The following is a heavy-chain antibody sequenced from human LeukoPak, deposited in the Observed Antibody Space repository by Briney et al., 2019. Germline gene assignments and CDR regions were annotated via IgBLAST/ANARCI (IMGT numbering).Heavy chain of an antibody. J-gene: IGHJ5*02. V-gene: IGHV4-39*07. Sequence: SETLSLTCTVSSGSISTSNYYWGWVRQPPGKALEWIGNIFYSGSTYYSPSLKSRVTISLDTSKNQFSLKLSSVTAADTAVYYCARAGGYSAGDWFDPWGQGILVTVSS. CDR1: SGSISTSNYY. CDR3: ARAGGYSAGDWFDP. D-gene: IGHD6-13*01. CDR2: IFYSGST.